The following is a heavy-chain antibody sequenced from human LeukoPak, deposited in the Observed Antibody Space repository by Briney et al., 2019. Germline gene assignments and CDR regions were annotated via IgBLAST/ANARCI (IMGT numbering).Heavy chain of an antibody. J-gene: IGHJ4*02. CDR3: ARLDSYYYDSSGYYLWDDIDY. Sequence: ASVKVSCKASGYTFTSYAMNWVRQAPGQGLEWMGWINTNTGNPTYAQGFTGRFVFSLDTSVSTAYLQISSLKAEDTAVYYCARLDSYYYDSSGYYLWDDIDYWGQGTLVTVSS. CDR2: INTNTGNP. D-gene: IGHD3-22*01. V-gene: IGHV7-4-1*02. CDR1: GYTFTSYA.